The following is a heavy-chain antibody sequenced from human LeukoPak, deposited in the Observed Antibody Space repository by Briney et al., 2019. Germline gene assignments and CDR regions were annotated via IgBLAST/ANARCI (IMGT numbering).Heavy chain of an antibody. CDR1: GYTFTGYY. CDR3: ARRVMGIGTFDY. V-gene: IGHV1-2*02. D-gene: IGHD7-27*01. J-gene: IGHJ4*02. CDR2: INPNSGGT. Sequence: ASVKVSRKASGYTFTGYYMHWVRQAPGQGLEWMGWINPNSGGTNYAQKFQGRVTMTRDTSISTAYMELSRLRSDDTAVYYCARRVMGIGTFDYWGQGTLVTVSS.